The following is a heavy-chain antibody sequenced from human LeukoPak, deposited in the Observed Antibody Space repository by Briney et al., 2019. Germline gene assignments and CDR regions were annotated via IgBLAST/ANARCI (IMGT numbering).Heavy chain of an antibody. Sequence: GGSLRLSCAASGFTFSSYGMHWVRQAPGKGLEWVAFIRYDGSNKYYADSVRGRFTISRDNSKNTLYLQMNSLRAEDTAVYYCAKGGRSSWTFDYWGQGTLVTVSS. CDR3: AKGGRSSWTFDY. V-gene: IGHV3-30*02. J-gene: IGHJ4*02. CDR1: GFTFSSYG. CDR2: IRYDGSNK. D-gene: IGHD6-13*01.